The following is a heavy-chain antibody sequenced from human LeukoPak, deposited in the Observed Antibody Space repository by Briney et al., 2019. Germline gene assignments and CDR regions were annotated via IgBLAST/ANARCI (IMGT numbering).Heavy chain of an antibody. CDR2: IFSGGGT. CDR1: GLIVSNNY. D-gene: IGHD3-3*01. J-gene: IGHJ6*03. Sequence: GGSLRLSCAPSGLIVSNNYMAWVRQAPGKGLEWVSVIFSGGGTYYADSVKGRFTISRDNSKNTLYLQMNSLRAEDTAVYYCARGDYDFWSGLGLYYYYYMDVWGKGTTVTISS. V-gene: IGHV3-53*01. CDR3: ARGDYDFWSGLGLYYYYYMDV.